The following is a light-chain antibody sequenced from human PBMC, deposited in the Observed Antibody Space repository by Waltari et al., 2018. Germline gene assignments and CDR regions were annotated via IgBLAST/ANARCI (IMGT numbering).Light chain of an antibody. V-gene: IGKV3-11*01. CDR3: QQRSNWPPFT. CDR2: DAS. J-gene: IGKJ4*01. Sequence: SLSPGERATLSCRASQSVSSYLAWYQQKPGQAPRLLIYDASNRATGIPARFSGSGSGTDFTLTISSLEPEDFAVYYCQQRSNWPPFTFGGGTKVEIK. CDR1: QSVSSY.